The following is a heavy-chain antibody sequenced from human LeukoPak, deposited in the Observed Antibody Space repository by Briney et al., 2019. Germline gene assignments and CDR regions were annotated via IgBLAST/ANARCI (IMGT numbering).Heavy chain of an antibody. Sequence: GGSLRLSCAASGFTFSDYYMSWLRQAPGKGLECVLYISSSSSNTNYADSVKGRFTISRDNAKNSLYLQMNSLRAEDTAVYYCARDLAVTTVTTFGWFDPWGQGTLVTVSS. CDR3: ARDLAVTTVTTFGWFDP. J-gene: IGHJ5*02. V-gene: IGHV3-11*05. CDR1: GFTFSDYY. D-gene: IGHD4-17*01. CDR2: ISSSSSNT.